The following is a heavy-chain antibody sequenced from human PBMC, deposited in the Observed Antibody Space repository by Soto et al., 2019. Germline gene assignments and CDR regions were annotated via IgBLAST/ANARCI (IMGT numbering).Heavy chain of an antibody. CDR3: AKDTPLWSYSFDY. Sequence: EVQLVESGGGLVQPGRSLRLSCATSGFTFDDYGMHWVRQAPGKGLEWVSGISWNRASIGYADSVKGRFTISRDNAKNSLYLQMNSLRAEDTALYYCAKDTPLWSYSFDYWGQGTVVTVSS. CDR2: ISWNRASI. CDR1: GFTFDDYG. D-gene: IGHD3-10*01. J-gene: IGHJ4*02. V-gene: IGHV3-9*01.